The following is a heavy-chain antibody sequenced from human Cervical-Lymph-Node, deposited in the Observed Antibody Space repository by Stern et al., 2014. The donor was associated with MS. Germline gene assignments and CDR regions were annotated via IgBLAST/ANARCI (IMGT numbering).Heavy chain of an antibody. V-gene: IGHV4-61*02. Sequence: VQLVESGPGLVKPSQTLSLTCTVSGDSISNDSYYWSWIRQPAGKGLEWIGHIYSSGSTKYSPPLQSRVTMSVDPSKTHLPLGLISVTAADTAVYYCARVMFVATVTEYNWFDPWGQGTLVTVAS. CDR2: IYSSGST. J-gene: IGHJ5*02. CDR1: GDSISNDSYY. CDR3: ARVMFVATVTEYNWFDP. D-gene: IGHD4-17*01.